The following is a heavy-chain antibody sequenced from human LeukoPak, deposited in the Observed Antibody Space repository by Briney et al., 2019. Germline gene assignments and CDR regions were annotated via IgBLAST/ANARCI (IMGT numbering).Heavy chain of an antibody. V-gene: IGHV4-59*01. CDR3: ARVNGDDFWSGYWYYYGMDV. J-gene: IGHJ6*02. CDR1: GGSISSYY. Sequence: SETLSLTCTVSGGSISSYYWSWIRQPPGKGLVWIGYIYYSGSTNYNPSLKSRVTISVDTSKNQFSLKLSSVTAADTAVYYCARVNGDDFWSGYWYYYGMDVWGQGTTVTVSS. CDR2: IYYSGST. D-gene: IGHD3-3*01.